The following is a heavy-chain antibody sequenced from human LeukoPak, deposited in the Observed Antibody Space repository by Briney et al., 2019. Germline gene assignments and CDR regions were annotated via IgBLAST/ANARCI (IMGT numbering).Heavy chain of an antibody. D-gene: IGHD3-9*01. CDR3: ARAPTWGDILTGYYRRLYYYYYYGMDV. CDR1: GYTFTSYA. V-gene: IGHV1-3*01. J-gene: IGHJ6*02. Sequence: ASVKVSCKASGYTFTSYAMHWVRQAPGQRLEWMGWINAGNGNTKYSQKFQGRVTITRDTSASTAYIELSSLRSEDTAVYYCARAPTWGDILTGYYRRLYYYYYYGMDVWGQGTTVTVSS. CDR2: INAGNGNT.